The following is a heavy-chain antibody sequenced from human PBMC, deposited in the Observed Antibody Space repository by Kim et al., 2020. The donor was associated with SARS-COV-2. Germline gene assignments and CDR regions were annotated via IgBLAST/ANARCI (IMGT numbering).Heavy chain of an antibody. CDR2: ISYDGSNK. J-gene: IGHJ2*01. Sequence: GGSLRLSCAASGFTFSSYAMHWVRQAPGKGLEWVAVISYDGSNKYYADSVKGRFTISRDNSKNTLYLQMNSLRAEDTAVYYCARDHEYCGGDCYPIEGY. CDR1: GFTFSSYA. D-gene: IGHD2-21*02. V-gene: IGHV3-30*04. CDR3: ARDHEYCGGDCYPIEGY.